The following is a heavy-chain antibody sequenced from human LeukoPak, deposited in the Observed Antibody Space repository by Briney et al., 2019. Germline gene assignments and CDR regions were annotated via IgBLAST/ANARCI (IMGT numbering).Heavy chain of an antibody. CDR2: ISWNSGSI. J-gene: IGHJ4*02. CDR3: AKGLYDSSGYYRQALDY. Sequence: GRSLRLSCAASGFTFDDCAMHWVRQAPGKGLEWVSGISWNSGSIGYADSVKGRFTISRDNAKNSLYLQMNSLRAEDTALYYCAKGLYDSSGYYRQALDYWGQGTLVTVSS. D-gene: IGHD3-22*01. CDR1: GFTFDDCA. V-gene: IGHV3-9*01.